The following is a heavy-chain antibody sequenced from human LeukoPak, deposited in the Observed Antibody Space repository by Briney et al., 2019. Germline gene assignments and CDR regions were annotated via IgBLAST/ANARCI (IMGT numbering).Heavy chain of an antibody. D-gene: IGHD2-15*01. CDR2: ISGSGGST. J-gene: IGHJ4*02. V-gene: IGHV3-23*01. Sequence: GGSLRLSCAGSGFTFSSYAMSWVRQAPGRGLEWVSAISGSGGSTYYADSVKGRFTISRDNSKNTLYLQMNSLRAEDTAVYYCAKFVQVVAATSYFDYWGQGTLVTVSS. CDR3: AKFVQVVAATSYFDY. CDR1: GFTFSSYA.